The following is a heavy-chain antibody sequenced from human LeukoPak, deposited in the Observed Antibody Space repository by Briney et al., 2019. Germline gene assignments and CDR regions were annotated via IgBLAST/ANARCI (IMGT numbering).Heavy chain of an antibody. CDR1: GYTFTSYA. CDR3: ARGAEYSSSYNLGY. V-gene: IGHV1-3*01. J-gene: IGHJ4*02. D-gene: IGHD6-6*01. Sequence: ASVTVSCKASGYTFTSYAMHWVRQAPGQRLEWMGWINAGNGNTKYSQKFQGRVTITRDTSASTAYMELSSLRSEDTAVYYCARGAEYSSSYNLGYWGQGTLVTVSS. CDR2: INAGNGNT.